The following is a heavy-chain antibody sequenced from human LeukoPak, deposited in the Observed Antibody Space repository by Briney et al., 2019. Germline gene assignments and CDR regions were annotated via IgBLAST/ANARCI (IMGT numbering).Heavy chain of an antibody. Sequence: SETLSLTCTVSGGSISSGGYYWSWIRQHPGKGLEWIGYIYYSGSTYYNPSLKSRVTISVDTSKNQFSLKLSSVTAADTAVYYRARSGIAAAALDYWGQGTLVTVSS. CDR3: ARSGIAAAALDY. CDR2: IYYSGST. V-gene: IGHV4-31*03. D-gene: IGHD6-13*01. J-gene: IGHJ4*02. CDR1: GGSISSGGYY.